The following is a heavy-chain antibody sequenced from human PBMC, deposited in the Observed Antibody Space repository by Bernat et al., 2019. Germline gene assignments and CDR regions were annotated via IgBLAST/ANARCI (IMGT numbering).Heavy chain of an antibody. CDR3: ASNRHRPTAVAGTEVDY. J-gene: IGHJ4*02. V-gene: IGHV3-30-3*01. D-gene: IGHD6-19*01. CDR2: ISYDGSNK. Sequence: QVQLVESGGGVVQPGRSLRLSCAASGFTFSSYAMHWVRQAPGKGLEWVAVISYDGSNKYYADSVKGRFTISRDSSKSTLYLQMSSLRAEDTAVYYCASNRHRPTAVAGTEVDYWGQGTLVTVSS. CDR1: GFTFSSYA.